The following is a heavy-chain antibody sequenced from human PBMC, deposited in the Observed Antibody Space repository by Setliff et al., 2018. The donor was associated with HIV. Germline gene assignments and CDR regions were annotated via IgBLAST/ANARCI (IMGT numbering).Heavy chain of an antibody. J-gene: IGHJ4*02. D-gene: IGHD2-15*01. CDR2: ITSTGINI. CDR1: GFTFSNYN. Sequence: GGSLRLSCAASGFTFSNYNMNWVRQAPGKGLEWISFITSTGINIYYTDSVRGRFTISRDNARNSLYLEMNSLRADDTAVYYCARDFCGSSCSSGYGYFDHWGQGTLVTVSS. V-gene: IGHV3-48*01. CDR3: ARDFCGSSCSSGYGYFDH.